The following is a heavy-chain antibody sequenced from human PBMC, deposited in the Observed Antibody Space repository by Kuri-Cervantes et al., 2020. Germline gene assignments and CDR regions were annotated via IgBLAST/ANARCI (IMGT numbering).Heavy chain of an antibody. CDR3: ARDGGSSSWYSLDGGMDV. CDR2: ISGSGGST. V-gene: IGHV3-23*01. Sequence: GESLKISCAASGFTFSSYAMSWVRQAPGKGLEWVSAISGSGGSTYYADSVKGRFTISRDNSKNTLYLQMNSLRAEDTAVYYCARDGGSSSWYSLDGGMDVWGQGTTVTVSS. D-gene: IGHD6-13*01. CDR1: GFTFSSYA. J-gene: IGHJ6*02.